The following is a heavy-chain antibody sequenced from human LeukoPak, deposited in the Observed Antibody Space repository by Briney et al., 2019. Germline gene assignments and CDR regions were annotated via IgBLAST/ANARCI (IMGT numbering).Heavy chain of an antibody. J-gene: IGHJ4*02. CDR2: IKQDGSEK. V-gene: IGHV3-7*01. Sequence: AGGSLTLSCAASGFTFSSYWMSWVRQAPGKGLEWVANIKQDGSEKYYVDSVKGRFTISRDNAKNSLYLQMNSLRAEDTAVYYCAKDWDYDILTGIDYWGQGTLVTVSS. D-gene: IGHD3-9*01. CDR1: GFTFSSYW. CDR3: AKDWDYDILTGIDY.